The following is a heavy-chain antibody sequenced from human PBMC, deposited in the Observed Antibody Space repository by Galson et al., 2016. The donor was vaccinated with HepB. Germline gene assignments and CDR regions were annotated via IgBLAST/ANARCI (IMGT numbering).Heavy chain of an antibody. CDR2: ITEDGSDK. CDR3: AKFSWGYSSGGTCPNS. V-gene: IGHV3-7*01. Sequence: SLRLSCAVSGFTFTDAWMNWVRQAPGKGLEWVANITEDGSDKFYVDSVKGRFTISRDNAKSPLYLQMNSLRAEDTAVYYCAKFSWGYSSGGTCPNSWGQGTLVTVSS. D-gene: IGHD6-19*01. J-gene: IGHJ4*02. CDR1: GFTFTDAW.